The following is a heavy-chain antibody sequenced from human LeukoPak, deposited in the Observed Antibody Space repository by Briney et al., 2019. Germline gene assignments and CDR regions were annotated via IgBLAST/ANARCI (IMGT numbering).Heavy chain of an antibody. CDR3: AKATVASTFDY. V-gene: IGHV3-30*02. D-gene: IGHD6-19*01. CDR2: IRYDGGNK. Sequence: PGGSLRLSCAASGFTFSSYGMHWVRQAPGKGLEWVAFIRYDGGNKYYADSVKGRFTISRDNSKNTLYLQMNSLRAEDTAVYYCAKATVASTFDYWGQGTLVTVSS. CDR1: GFTFSSYG. J-gene: IGHJ4*02.